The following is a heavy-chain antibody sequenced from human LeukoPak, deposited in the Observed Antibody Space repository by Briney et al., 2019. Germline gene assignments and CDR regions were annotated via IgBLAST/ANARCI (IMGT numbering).Heavy chain of an antibody. J-gene: IGHJ4*02. D-gene: IGHD6-13*01. CDR1: GFTFSSYA. V-gene: IGHV3-30-3*01. Sequence: GGSLRLSCAASGFTFSSYAMHWVRQAPGKGLEWVAVISYDGSNKYYADSVKGRFTISRDNSKNTLYLQMNSLRSEDTAVYYCARADSPYSSSPFDYWGQGTLVTVSS. CDR2: ISYDGSNK. CDR3: ARADSPYSSSPFDY.